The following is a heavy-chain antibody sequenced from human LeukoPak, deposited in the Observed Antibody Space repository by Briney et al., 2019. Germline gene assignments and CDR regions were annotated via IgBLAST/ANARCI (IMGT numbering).Heavy chain of an antibody. CDR2: ISSSSSYI. CDR3: ARDQGIAAAWFDY. D-gene: IGHD6-13*01. J-gene: IGHJ4*02. Sequence: PGGSLRLSCAASGFTFSSYSMNWVRQAPGKGLEWVSSISSSSSYIYYADSVKGRFTISRDNAKNSLYLQMNSLRAEDTAVYYCARDQGIAAAWFDYWGQGTLVTVSS. V-gene: IGHV3-21*01. CDR1: GFTFSSYS.